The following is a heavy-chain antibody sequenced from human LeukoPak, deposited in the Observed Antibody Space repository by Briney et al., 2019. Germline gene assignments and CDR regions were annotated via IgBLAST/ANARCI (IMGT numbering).Heavy chain of an antibody. CDR2: MNPNSGNT. D-gene: IGHD6-19*01. V-gene: IGHV1-8*01. J-gene: IGHJ3*01. Sequence: GASVKVSCKASGYTFTSYDINWVRQAAGQGLEWMGWMNPNSGNTGYAQKFQGRVTMTTDTSTRTAYMELRSLRFDDTAVYYCARMHSSGWPLDAFDFWGQGTMVTVSS. CDR3: ARMHSSGWPLDAFDF. CDR1: GYTFTSYD.